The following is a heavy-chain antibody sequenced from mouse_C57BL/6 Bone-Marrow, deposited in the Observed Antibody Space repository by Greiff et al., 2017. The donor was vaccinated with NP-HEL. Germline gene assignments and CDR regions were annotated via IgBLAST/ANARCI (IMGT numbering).Heavy chain of an antibody. D-gene: IGHD1-1*01. CDR1: GYTFTSYW. CDR3: ASYYGSSHYFDY. V-gene: IGHV1-55*01. CDR2: LYPGSGST. Sequence: VQLQQPGAELVKPGASVKMSCKASGYTFTSYWITWVKQRPGQGLEWIGDLYPGSGSTNYNEKFKSKATLTVDTSSSTAYMQLSSLTSEDSAVYYCASYYGSSHYFDYWGQGTTRTVSS. J-gene: IGHJ2*01.